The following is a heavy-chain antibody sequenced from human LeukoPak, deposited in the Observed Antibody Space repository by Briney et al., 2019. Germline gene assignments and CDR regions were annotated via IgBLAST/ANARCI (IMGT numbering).Heavy chain of an antibody. J-gene: IGHJ4*02. D-gene: IGHD1-20*01. CDR1: GFTFSSYA. CDR2: INDSGGST. CDR3: AKDLGYNWNYFDY. Sequence: GGSLRLSCAASGFTFSSYAMTWVRQAPGKGLEWVSGINDSGGSTYYADSVKGRFTISRDNSKNTLYMQMNSLRAEDTAVYYCAKDLGYNWNYFDYWGQGTLVTVSS. V-gene: IGHV3-23*01.